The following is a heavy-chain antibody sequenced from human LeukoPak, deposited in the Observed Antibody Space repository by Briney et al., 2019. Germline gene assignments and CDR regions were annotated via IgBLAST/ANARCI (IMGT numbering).Heavy chain of an antibody. Sequence: SETLSLTCTVSGGSISSSRDYWAWLRQPPGKGLDWIANIYYSGSTYYSPSLKSRVTISVDTSKNQFSLKLSSVTAADTAVYYCARGPPNRLVYYYYYMDVWGKGTTVTISS. D-gene: IGHD1-14*01. CDR1: GGSISSSRDY. CDR3: ARGPPNRLVYYYYYMDV. CDR2: IYYSGST. V-gene: IGHV4-39*07. J-gene: IGHJ6*03.